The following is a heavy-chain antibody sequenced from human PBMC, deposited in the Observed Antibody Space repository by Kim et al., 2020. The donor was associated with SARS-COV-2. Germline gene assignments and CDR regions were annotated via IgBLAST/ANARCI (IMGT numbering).Heavy chain of an antibody. CDR3: ASDQIYNYGYYFDY. Sequence: VGSLRLSCAASGFSFSDYDMHWVRQAPGKGLEWVAGMHFDGSNKYYAYSVNDRFTISRDNYKNKMYLQMNILRAEDKAVYYCASDQIYNYGYYFDYWGQG. CDR2: MHFDGSNK. CDR1: GFSFSDYD. V-gene: IGHV3-33*01. D-gene: IGHD5-18*01. J-gene: IGHJ4*02.